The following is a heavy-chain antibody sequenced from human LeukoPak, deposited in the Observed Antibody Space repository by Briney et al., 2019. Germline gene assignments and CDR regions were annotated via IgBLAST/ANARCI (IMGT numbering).Heavy chain of an antibody. Sequence: GASVKVSCKASGGTFSSYAISWVRQAPGQGLEWMGGIIPIFGTANYAQKFQGRVTITADESTSTAYMELSSLRSEDTAVYYCAVAYCGGDCYWAFDYWGQGTLVTVSP. V-gene: IGHV1-69*13. CDR1: GGTFSSYA. D-gene: IGHD2-21*01. CDR3: AVAYCGGDCYWAFDY. CDR2: IIPIFGTA. J-gene: IGHJ4*02.